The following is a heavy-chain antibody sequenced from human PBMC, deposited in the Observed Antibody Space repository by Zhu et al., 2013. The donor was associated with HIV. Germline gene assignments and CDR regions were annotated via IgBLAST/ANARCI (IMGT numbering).Heavy chain of an antibody. Sequence: QVQLVQSGAEVKKPGSSVRVSCKASGGTFSSYAISWVRQAPGQGLEWMGGIIPIFGTANYAQKFQGRVTITADESTSTAYMELSSLRSEDTAVYYCARDGVGVAATYYYYYGMDVWGQGTTVTVSS. J-gene: IGHJ6*02. CDR1: GGTFSSYA. CDR2: IIPIFGTA. V-gene: IGHV1-69*01. D-gene: IGHD2-15*01. CDR3: ARDGVGVAATYYYYYGMDV.